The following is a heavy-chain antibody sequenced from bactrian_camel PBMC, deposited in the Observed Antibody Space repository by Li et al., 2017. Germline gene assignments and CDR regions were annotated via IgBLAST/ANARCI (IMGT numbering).Heavy chain of an antibody. D-gene: IGHD6*01. Sequence: HVQLVESGGGSVQAGGSLRLSCAASGYTFSRACMAWFRQAPGEEREGVAAIESAGGTIYADSAKGRFTISKDNAKNTLYLQMNSLKPEDTAMYYCAADRRSAFYRSCPVIYGYNDWGQGTQVTVST. V-gene: IGHV3S26*01. CDR1: GYTFSRAC. J-gene: IGHJ4*01. CDR3: AADRRSAFYRSCPVIYGYND. CDR2: IESAGGT.